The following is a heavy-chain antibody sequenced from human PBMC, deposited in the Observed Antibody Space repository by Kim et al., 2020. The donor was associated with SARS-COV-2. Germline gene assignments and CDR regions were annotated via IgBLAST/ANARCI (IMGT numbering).Heavy chain of an antibody. D-gene: IGHD6-13*01. J-gene: IGHJ5*02. V-gene: IGHV3-9*01. Sequence: DSVKGRFTISRDNAKNSLYLQMNSLRAEDTALYYCAKDMLPGSWGYWFDPWGQGPLVPVSS. CDR3: AKDMLPGSWGYWFDP.